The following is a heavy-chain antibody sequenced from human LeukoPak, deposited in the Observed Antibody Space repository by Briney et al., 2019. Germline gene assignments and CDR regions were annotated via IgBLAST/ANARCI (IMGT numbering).Heavy chain of an antibody. CDR3: ARYITRHYYDSSGYYHYFDY. Sequence: GGSLRLSCAASGFTVSSNYMSWVRQAPGKGLEWVSVIYSGGSTYYADSVKGRFTISRDNSKNTLYLQMNSLRAEDTAVYYYARYITRHYYDSSGYYHYFDYWGQGTLVTVSS. CDR2: IYSGGST. J-gene: IGHJ4*02. V-gene: IGHV3-53*01. CDR1: GFTVSSNY. D-gene: IGHD3-22*01.